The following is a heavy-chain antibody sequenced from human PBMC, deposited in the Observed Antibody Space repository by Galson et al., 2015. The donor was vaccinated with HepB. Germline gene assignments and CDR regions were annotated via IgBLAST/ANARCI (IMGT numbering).Heavy chain of an antibody. CDR3: ARQTADYNSYYCDD. Sequence: QSGAEVKKPGESLRISCQASGYSFTNYWIGWVRQMPGKGLEWMGIIYPDDSDTTYSPSFRGQVTISADKSISTAYLRWSGLRASDTAMYYCARQTADYNSYYCDDWGQGTLVTVSS. J-gene: IGHJ4*02. CDR2: IYPDDSDT. V-gene: IGHV5-51*01. CDR1: GYSFTNYW. D-gene: IGHD4-11*01.